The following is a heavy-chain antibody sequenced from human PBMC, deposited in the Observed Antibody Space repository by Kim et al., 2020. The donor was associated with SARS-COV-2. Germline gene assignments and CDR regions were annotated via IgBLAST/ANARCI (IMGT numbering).Heavy chain of an antibody. CDR2: IYHSGST. V-gene: IGHV4-38-2*02. CDR3: ARVHLVGVAAGNWFDP. D-gene: IGHD3-3*01. Sequence: SETLSLTCTVSGYSISSGYYWGWIRQPPGKGLEWIGSIYHSGSTYYNPSLKSRVTISVDTSKNQFSLKLSSVTAADTAVYYCARVHLVGVAAGNWFDPWG. CDR1: GYSISSGYY. J-gene: IGHJ5*02.